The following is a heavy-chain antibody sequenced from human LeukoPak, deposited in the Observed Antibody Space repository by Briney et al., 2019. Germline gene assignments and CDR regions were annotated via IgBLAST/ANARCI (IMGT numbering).Heavy chain of an antibody. Sequence: PSETLSFTCTVSGGSISSYYWSWIRQPPGKGLEWIGYIYYSGSTNYNPSLKSRVTISVDTSKNQFSLKLSSVTAADTAVYSCARVFYPNWFDPWGQGTLVTVSS. D-gene: IGHD2/OR15-2a*01. CDR1: GGSISSYY. V-gene: IGHV4-59*01. CDR2: IYYSGST. CDR3: ARVFYPNWFDP. J-gene: IGHJ5*02.